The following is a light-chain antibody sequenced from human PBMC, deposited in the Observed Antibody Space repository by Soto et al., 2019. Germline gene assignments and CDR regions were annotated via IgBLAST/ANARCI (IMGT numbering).Light chain of an antibody. V-gene: IGKV1-5*03. CDR2: KAS. CDR3: QQYTSYPWT. CDR1: QSISIW. J-gene: IGKJ1*01. Sequence: DIQMTQSPSTLSASEGERVILTCRASQSISIWLAWYQQRPGKAPKLLIYKASTLQSGIPSRFSGSGSGTEFTLTISSLQPDDVATYYCQQYTSYPWTFGQGTRVEIK.